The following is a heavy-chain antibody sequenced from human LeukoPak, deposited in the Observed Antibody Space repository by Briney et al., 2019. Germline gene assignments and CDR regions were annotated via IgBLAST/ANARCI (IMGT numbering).Heavy chain of an antibody. D-gene: IGHD6-19*01. CDR3: ARVTAVAGTFAFDI. CDR1: GFTFANYA. V-gene: IGHV3-21*01. CDR2: ISSSSSYI. J-gene: IGHJ3*02. Sequence: PGGSLRLSCAASGFTFANYAMSWVRQAPGKGLEWVSSISSSSSYIYYADSVKGRFTISRDNAKNSLYLQMNSLRAEDTAVYYCARVTAVAGTFAFDIWGQGTMVTVSS.